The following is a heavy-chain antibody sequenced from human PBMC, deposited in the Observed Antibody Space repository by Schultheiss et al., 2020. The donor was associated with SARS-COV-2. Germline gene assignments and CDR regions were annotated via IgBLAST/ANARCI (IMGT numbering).Heavy chain of an antibody. CDR1: GGSFSGYY. CDR3: ARGNDLVYFFDS. J-gene: IGHJ4*02. Sequence: SETLSLTCAVYGGSFSGYYWSWIRQPPGKGLEWIGYIDYSGNTYYNPSLKSRLTISVDTSKNQFSLKLTSLTAADTAIYYCARGNDLVYFFDSWGQGTLVTVSS. CDR2: IDYSGNT. V-gene: IGHV4-34*01. D-gene: IGHD3-3*01.